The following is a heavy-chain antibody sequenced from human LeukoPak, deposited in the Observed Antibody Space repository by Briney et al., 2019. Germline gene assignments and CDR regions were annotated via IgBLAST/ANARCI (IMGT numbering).Heavy chain of an antibody. CDR1: GFTFSTYA. V-gene: IGHV3-23*01. J-gene: IGHJ5*02. CDR3: AKTSYVGRGNWFDP. Sequence: PGGSLRLSCAASGFTFSTYAMSWVRQAPGKGLEWDSTISRSDGSTYYADSVKGRFTISRDDSKNTLYMQMNSLRAEDTAVYYCAKTSYVGRGNWFDPWGQGTLVTVSS. D-gene: IGHD1-26*01. CDR2: ISRSDGST.